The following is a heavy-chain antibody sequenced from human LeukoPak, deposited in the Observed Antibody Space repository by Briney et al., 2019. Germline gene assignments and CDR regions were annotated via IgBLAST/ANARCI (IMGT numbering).Heavy chain of an antibody. CDR1: GYTFTGYY. CDR3: ATTFYYYYGMDV. J-gene: IGHJ6*02. CDR2: INPNSGGT. V-gene: IGHV1-2*06. D-gene: IGHD1-26*01. Sequence: GASVKVSCKASGYTFTGYYMHWVRQAPGQGLEWMGRINPNSGGTNYAQKFQGRVTMTRDTSISTAYVELSRLRSDDTAVYYCATTFYYYYGMDVWGQGTTVTVSS.